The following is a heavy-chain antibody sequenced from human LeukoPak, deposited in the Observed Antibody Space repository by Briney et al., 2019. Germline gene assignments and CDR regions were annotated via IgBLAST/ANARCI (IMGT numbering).Heavy chain of an antibody. CDR2: IYYSGST. J-gene: IGHJ5*02. CDR3: ARLKGSGSYDWFVP. V-gene: IGHV4-59*08. CDR1: GGSIGSYY. Sequence: SETLSLTCTVSGGSIGSYYWSWIRQPPGKGLEWIGYIYYSGSTNYNPSLKSRVTISVDTSKNQFSLKLSSVTAADTAVYYCARLKGSGSYDWFVPWGQGTLVTVSS. D-gene: IGHD3-10*01.